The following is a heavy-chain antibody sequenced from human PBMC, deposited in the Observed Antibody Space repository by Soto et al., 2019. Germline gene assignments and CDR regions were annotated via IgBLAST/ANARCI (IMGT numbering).Heavy chain of an antibody. CDR1: GFTVSSNY. J-gene: IGHJ2*01. D-gene: IGHD2-15*01. V-gene: IGHV3-53*01. CDR2: IYSGGST. Sequence: EVQLVESGGGLIQPGGSLRLSCAASGFTVSSNYMSWVRQAPGKGLEWVSVIYSGGSTYYADSVKGRFTISRDNSKNTLYLQMNSLRAEDTAVYYCARAVVVVVAATDWYFDLWGRGTLVPVSS. CDR3: ARAVVVVVAATDWYFDL.